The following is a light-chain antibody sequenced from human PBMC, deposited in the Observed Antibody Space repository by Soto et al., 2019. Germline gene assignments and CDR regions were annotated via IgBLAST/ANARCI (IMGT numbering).Light chain of an antibody. Sequence: DIQMTQSPSTLSASVGDRVTITSRASQSISSWLAWYQQKPGKAPKLLIYDASSLESGVPSRFSGSGSGTEFTLTISSLQPDDCATYYCQQYNSYSPGWAFGQGTKVDIK. V-gene: IGKV1-5*01. CDR1: QSISSW. CDR2: DAS. J-gene: IGKJ1*01. CDR3: QQYNSYSPGWA.